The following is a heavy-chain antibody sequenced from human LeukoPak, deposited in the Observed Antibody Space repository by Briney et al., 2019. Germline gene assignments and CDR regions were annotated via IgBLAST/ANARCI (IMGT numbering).Heavy chain of an antibody. Sequence: PGGSLRLSCAASGFTFSSYAMSWVRQAPGKGLEWVSAISGRGGSTYYADSVKGRFTISRDNSKNTLYLQLNSLRAEDTAVYYCARGGSVLTHYWGQGTLVTVSS. J-gene: IGHJ4*02. CDR3: ARGGSVLTHY. CDR1: GFTFSSYA. V-gene: IGHV3-23*01. CDR2: ISGRGGST. D-gene: IGHD3-10*01.